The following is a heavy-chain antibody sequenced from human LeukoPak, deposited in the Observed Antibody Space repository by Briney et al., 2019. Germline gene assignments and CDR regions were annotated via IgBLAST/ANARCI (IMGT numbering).Heavy chain of an antibody. D-gene: IGHD2-2*01. V-gene: IGHV3-21*01. J-gene: IGHJ4*02. CDR2: ISSSSTYI. CDR3: ARGGAAAAFDY. CDR1: GFTFSSHS. Sequence: GGSVRLSCAASGFTFSSHSMICVRHAPGKGLEWVSSISSSSTYIYYADSVKGRFTISRDNAKNSLYLQMNSLRAEDTAVYYCARGGAAAAFDYWGQGTLVTVSS.